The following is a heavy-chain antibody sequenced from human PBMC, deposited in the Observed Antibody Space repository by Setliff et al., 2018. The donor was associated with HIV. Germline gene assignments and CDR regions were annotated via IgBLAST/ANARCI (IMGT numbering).Heavy chain of an antibody. D-gene: IGHD2-2*01. CDR1: GGTFGIYG. CDR2: TIPMFGTA. V-gene: IGHV1-69*13. CDR3: ARASACSSTSCPKFLDY. J-gene: IGHJ4*02. Sequence: ASVKVSCKASGGTFGIYGISWVRQAPGQGLEWMGGTIPMFGTANYAQKFQGRVTNTADESTNTGYMELSGLRFEDTAVYYCARASACSSTSCPKFLDYWGQGTLVTVSS.